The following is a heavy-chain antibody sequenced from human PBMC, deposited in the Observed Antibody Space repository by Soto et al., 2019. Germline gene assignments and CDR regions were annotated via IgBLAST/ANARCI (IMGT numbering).Heavy chain of an antibody. D-gene: IGHD6-6*01. CDR2: IKGDGSVT. J-gene: IGHJ6*02. Sequence: EVQLVESGGGLAQPGGSLRLSCAASGFTFSNFWMSWARQAPGKGLEWVANIKGDGSVTQYVAFVEGRFTISRNNAKYSLYMQMNSLRVEDTALYYCVIPTRSVRGMGVWGQGTTVTVSS. CDR1: GFTFSNFW. CDR3: VIPTRSVRGMGV. V-gene: IGHV3-7*03.